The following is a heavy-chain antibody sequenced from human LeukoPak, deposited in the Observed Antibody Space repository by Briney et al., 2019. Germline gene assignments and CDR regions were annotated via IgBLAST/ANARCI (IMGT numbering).Heavy chain of an antibody. J-gene: IGHJ4*02. V-gene: IGHV3-30-3*01. D-gene: IGHD6-19*01. CDR2: ISYDGSNK. Sequence: QPGGSLRLSCAASGFTFSSYAMHWVRQAPGKGLEWAAVISYDGSNKYYTDSVKGRFTISRDNSKNMLYLQMNSLRAEDRAVYYCARDSDSRGWYEGMEYWGQGTLVTVSS. CDR1: GFTFSSYA. CDR3: ARDSDSRGWYEGMEY.